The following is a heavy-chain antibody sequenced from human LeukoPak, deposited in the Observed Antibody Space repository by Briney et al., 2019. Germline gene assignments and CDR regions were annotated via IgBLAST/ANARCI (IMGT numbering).Heavy chain of an antibody. J-gene: IGHJ4*02. V-gene: IGHV3-30*04. CDR3: ARGAHYGGNSPDY. CDR1: GFNFGSYA. CDR2: IWCDGSNK. D-gene: IGHD4-23*01. Sequence: GRSLRLSCAASGFNFGSYAMHWVRQAPDKGLQWVAVIWCDGSNKYYADSVKGRFIISRDNSKSTVFLQMNSLRIEDTGVYYCARGAHYGGNSPDYWGQGTLVTVSS.